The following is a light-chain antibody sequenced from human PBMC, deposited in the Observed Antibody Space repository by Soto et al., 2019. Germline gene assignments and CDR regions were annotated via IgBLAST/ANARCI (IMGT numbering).Light chain of an antibody. CDR3: SSYTTSSALV. CDR1: SSDVGGYDY. CDR2: EVI. J-gene: IGLJ2*01. Sequence: QSVLTQSASVSGSPGQSITIPCTGTSSDVGGYDYVSWYQQHPGKVPKLIIYEVIKRPSGVSHRFSGSKSGNTASLTISGLQTEDEADYYCSSYTTSSALVFGGGTKVPS. V-gene: IGLV2-14*01.